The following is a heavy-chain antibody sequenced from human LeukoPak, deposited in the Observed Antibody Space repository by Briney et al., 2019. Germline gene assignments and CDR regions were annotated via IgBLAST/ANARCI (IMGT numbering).Heavy chain of an antibody. CDR2: IPYDGSNK. J-gene: IGHJ4*02. CDR1: GFTFSSYG. V-gene: IGHV3-30*18. CDR3: AKDSGYCSSTSCYMNY. Sequence: GGSLRLSCAASGFTFSSYGMHWVRQAPGKGLEWVAVIPYDGSNKYYADSVKGRFTISRDNSKNTLYLQMNSLRAEDTAVYYCAKDSGYCSSTSCYMNYWGQGTLVTVSS. D-gene: IGHD2-2*02.